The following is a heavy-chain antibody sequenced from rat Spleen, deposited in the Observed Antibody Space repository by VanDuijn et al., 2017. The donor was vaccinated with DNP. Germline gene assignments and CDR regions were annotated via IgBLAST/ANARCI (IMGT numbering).Heavy chain of an antibody. J-gene: IGHJ2*01. V-gene: IGHV5-46*01. Sequence: EVQLVESGGGLVQPGRSMKLSCAASGFTFSSFPMAWVLQAPAKGLEWVASISASGGSTSYRDSVKGRFTISRDNAKSTLYLQMDSLRSEDTATYYCTTDFERGYWGQGVMVTVSS. D-gene: IGHD1-11*01. CDR1: GFTFSSFP. CDR2: ISASGGST. CDR3: TTDFERGY.